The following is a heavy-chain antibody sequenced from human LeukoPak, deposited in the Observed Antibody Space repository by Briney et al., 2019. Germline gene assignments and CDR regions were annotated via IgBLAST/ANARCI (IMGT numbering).Heavy chain of an antibody. V-gene: IGHV4-59*01. CDR3: ARAWATDYFDY. CDR2: MYYSGTI. CDR1: GGSISSYY. J-gene: IGHJ4*02. Sequence: PSETLSLTCTVSGGSISSYYWSWIRQPPGKGLEWIGYMYYSGTINYNPSLKSRVTISVDTSKNQCSLKLSSVTAADTAMYYCARAWATDYFDYWGQGTLVTVSS.